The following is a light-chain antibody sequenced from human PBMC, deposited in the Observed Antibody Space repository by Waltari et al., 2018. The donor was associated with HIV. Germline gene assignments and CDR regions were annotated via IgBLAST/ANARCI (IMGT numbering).Light chain of an antibody. CDR2: DAS. Sequence: EIVMTQSPATLSVSPGERATLSCRASQSISSNLAWYQQKPGQAPRLLIYDASTRATGIPARFSASGSGTEFTLTISSLQSEDFAVYYCQQYSYWHTFGGGTKVEIK. CDR1: QSISSN. V-gene: IGKV3-15*01. CDR3: QQYSYWHT. J-gene: IGKJ4*01.